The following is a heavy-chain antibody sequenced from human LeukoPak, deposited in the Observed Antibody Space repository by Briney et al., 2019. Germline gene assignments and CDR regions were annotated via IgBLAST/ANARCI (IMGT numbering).Heavy chain of an antibody. CDR3: ASSHGVVVAASPFDY. J-gene: IGHJ4*02. V-gene: IGHV4-34*01. Sequence: GSLRLSCAASRFTLGNYWMSWVRQPPGKGLEWIGEINHSGSTNYNPSLKSRVTISVDTSKNQFSLKLSSVTAADTAVYYCASSHGVVVAASPFDYWGQGTLVTVSS. CDR2: INHSGST. CDR1: RFTLGNYW. D-gene: IGHD2-15*01.